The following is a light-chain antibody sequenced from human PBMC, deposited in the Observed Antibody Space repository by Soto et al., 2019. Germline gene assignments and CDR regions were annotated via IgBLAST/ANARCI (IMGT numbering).Light chain of an antibody. Sequence: EIVFTQSPGTRSLSPGERATLSCRATQSVSSNYLAWYQQKSGQAPRLLIYGASSRATGIPDRFSGGGSGTDFTLTITSLEPEDFAVYFCLQYGGLPRTFGQGTKVDIK. J-gene: IGKJ1*01. CDR1: QSVSSNY. CDR3: LQYGGLPRT. CDR2: GAS. V-gene: IGKV3-20*01.